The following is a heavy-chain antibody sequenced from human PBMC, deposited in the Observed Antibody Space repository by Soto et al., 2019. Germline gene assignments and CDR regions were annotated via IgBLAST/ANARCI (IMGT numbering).Heavy chain of an antibody. CDR1: GFTFDNYA. CDR3: AKSLKIFGLATTRSGPLDS. V-gene: IGHV3-9*01. D-gene: IGHD3-3*01. CDR2: ISWNSGNI. J-gene: IGHJ4*02. Sequence: EAHLMESGGGWVQPGRSLRLSCAASGFTFDNYAMHWVRQAPGKGLEWVSGISWNSGNIGYADSVKGRFTIARDNAKTSLYLEMNSLRAEDTALYYCAKSLKIFGLATTRSGPLDSWGQGALVTVSS.